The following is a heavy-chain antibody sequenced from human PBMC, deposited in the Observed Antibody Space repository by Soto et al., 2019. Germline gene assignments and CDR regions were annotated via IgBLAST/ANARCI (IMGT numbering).Heavy chain of an antibody. CDR1: GYTFTSYG. CDR2: ISAYNGNT. CDR3: AREAVRYNWNYGWFDP. Sequence: ASVKVSCKASGYTFTSYGIIWVRQAPGQGLEWMGWISAYNGNTNYAQKLQGRVTMTTDTSTSTAYMELRSLRSDDTAVYYCAREAVRYNWNYGWFDPWGQGTLVTVSS. V-gene: IGHV1-18*01. D-gene: IGHD1-7*01. J-gene: IGHJ5*02.